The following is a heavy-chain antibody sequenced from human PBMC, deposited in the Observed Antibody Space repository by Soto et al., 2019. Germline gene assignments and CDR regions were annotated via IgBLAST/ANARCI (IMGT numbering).Heavy chain of an antibody. V-gene: IGHV1-2*04. CDR1: GYTFIDYY. CDR2: INPKTGGT. D-gene: IGHD1-26*01. Sequence: QLVQSGAEVKEPGASVKVSCKTSGYTFIDYYIHWVRQAPGQGLEWMGWINPKTGGTNYAQKLQDWVTMTRDTSISAAYMELSRLTYDDTAVYYCALASGTYAENWLDPWGQGTLVTVSS. J-gene: IGHJ5*02. CDR3: ALASGTYAENWLDP.